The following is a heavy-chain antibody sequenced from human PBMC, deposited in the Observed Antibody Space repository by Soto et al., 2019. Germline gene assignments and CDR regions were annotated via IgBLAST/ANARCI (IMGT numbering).Heavy chain of an antibody. CDR3: ARGIVVPAAISSVYYYYGMDV. Sequence: ASVKVSCKASGYPFANYHIHWVRQAPGQRLEWMGLINAGNGNTKYSQKFQGRVTITRDTSASTAYMELSSLRSEDTAVYYCARGIVVPAAISSVYYYYGMDVWGQGTTVTVSS. CDR2: INAGNGNT. J-gene: IGHJ6*02. V-gene: IGHV1-3*01. CDR1: GYPFANYH. D-gene: IGHD2-2*01.